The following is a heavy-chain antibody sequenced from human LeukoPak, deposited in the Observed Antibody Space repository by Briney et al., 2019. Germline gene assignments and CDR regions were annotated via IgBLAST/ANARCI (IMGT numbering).Heavy chain of an antibody. CDR2: INHSGST. CDR1: GGSISSYY. J-gene: IGHJ4*02. Sequence: SETLSLTCTVSGGSISSYYWSWIRQPPGKGLEWIGEINHSGSTNYNPSLKSRVTISVDTSKNQFSLKLSSVTAADTAVYYCAREDWNGEYFDYWGQGTLVTVSS. D-gene: IGHD1-1*01. V-gene: IGHV4-34*01. CDR3: AREDWNGEYFDY.